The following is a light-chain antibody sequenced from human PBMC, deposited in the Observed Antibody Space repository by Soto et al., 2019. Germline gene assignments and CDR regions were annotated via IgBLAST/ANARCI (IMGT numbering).Light chain of an antibody. CDR2: GAS. CDR1: QSVSSN. Sequence: EIVMTQSPATLSVSPGERATLSCRASQSVSSNLAWYQQKPGQAPRLLIYGASTRATGIPARFSGSGSGTEFILTISRLQSEDFAVYYCQQYNNWRTFGQGTKVEIK. J-gene: IGKJ1*01. CDR3: QQYNNWRT. V-gene: IGKV3-15*01.